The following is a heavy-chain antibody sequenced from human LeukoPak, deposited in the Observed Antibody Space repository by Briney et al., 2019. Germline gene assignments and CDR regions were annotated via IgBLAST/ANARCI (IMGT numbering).Heavy chain of an antibody. CDR3: ATGRSYYDSSGYYYTTGADY. CDR2: ISSSSSTI. J-gene: IGHJ4*02. V-gene: IGHV3-48*01. Sequence: GGSLRLSCAASGFTFSSYSMNWVRQAPGKGLEWVSYISSSSSTIYYADSVKGRFTISRDNANTSLYLQMNSLRAEDTAVYYCATGRSYYDSSGYYYTTGADYWGQGTLVTVSS. D-gene: IGHD3-22*01. CDR1: GFTFSSYS.